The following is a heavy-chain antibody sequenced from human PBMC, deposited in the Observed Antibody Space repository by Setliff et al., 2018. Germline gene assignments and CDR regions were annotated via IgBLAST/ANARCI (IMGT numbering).Heavy chain of an antibody. CDR3: ARGERRLATPRLWLDYYYYMDV. J-gene: IGHJ6*03. CDR1: GGSFSGYY. V-gene: IGHV4-34*01. D-gene: IGHD5-18*01. Sequence: SETLSLTCAVYGGSFSGYYWSWIRQPPGKGLEWIGEINHSGSTNYNPSLKSRVTISVDTSKNQFSLKLSSVTAADTAVYYCARGERRLATPRLWLDYYYYMDVWGKGTTVTVSS. CDR2: INHSGST.